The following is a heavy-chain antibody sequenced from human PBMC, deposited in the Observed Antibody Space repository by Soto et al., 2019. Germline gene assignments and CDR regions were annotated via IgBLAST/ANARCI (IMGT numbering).Heavy chain of an antibody. CDR1: GYTFTNYD. V-gene: IGHV1-8*01. CDR2: LNPGSGDT. J-gene: IGHJ5*02. CDR3: ARMASFGTLNWFDP. D-gene: IGHD3-16*01. Sequence: QVQLVQSGAEIRKPGASVRVSCKASGYTFTNYDVNWVRQVPGQGLEWMGWLNPGSGDTGYAQKFQRRVTMTRNTSIGTAYMELSSLRSGATAIYYCARMASFGTLNWFDPWGQGTLVTVSS.